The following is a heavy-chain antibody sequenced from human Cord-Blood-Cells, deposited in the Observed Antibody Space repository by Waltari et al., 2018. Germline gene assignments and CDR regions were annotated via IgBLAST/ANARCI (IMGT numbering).Heavy chain of an antibody. CDR2: INHSGST. Sequence: QVQLQQWGAGLLKLSETLSLTCAVYGGSFSGYSWIWIRQPPGKGLEWIGEINHSGSTKYTPSLKSRVTISLDTSKNQFSLKLRSITAADTAVYYCARDKNYDFWSGYYHPYWYFDLWGRGTLFTVSS. CDR3: ARDKNYDFWSGYYHPYWYFDL. J-gene: IGHJ2*01. CDR1: GGSFSGYS. V-gene: IGHV4-34*01. D-gene: IGHD3-3*01.